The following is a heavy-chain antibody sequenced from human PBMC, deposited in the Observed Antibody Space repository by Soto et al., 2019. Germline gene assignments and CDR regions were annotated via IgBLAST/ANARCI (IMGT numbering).Heavy chain of an antibody. D-gene: IGHD3-16*01. Sequence: WTWIRQHPGKGLEWIGDIYWSGSTRYNPFLKSRITISVDTSQNQFSLRLSNVTAADTAVYFCAREGGVRAFDIWGQGTMVIVSS. J-gene: IGHJ3*02. CDR3: AREGGVRAFDI. CDR2: IYWSGST. V-gene: IGHV4-31*02.